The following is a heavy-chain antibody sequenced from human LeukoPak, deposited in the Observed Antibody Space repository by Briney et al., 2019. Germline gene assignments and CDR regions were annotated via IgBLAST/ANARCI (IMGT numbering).Heavy chain of an antibody. J-gene: IGHJ4*02. D-gene: IGHD2-15*01. V-gene: IGHV3-7*01. CDR2: IKDDGSED. CDR3: GRDQTPFY. CDR1: GFTFSSYY. Sequence: GGSLKLSCAASGFTFSSYYMTWVRQAPGKGLERVATIKDDGSEDYYLDSVKGRFTISRDNAKSSMWLQMSSLRAEDTAVYYCGRDQTPFYWGQGSLVTVSS.